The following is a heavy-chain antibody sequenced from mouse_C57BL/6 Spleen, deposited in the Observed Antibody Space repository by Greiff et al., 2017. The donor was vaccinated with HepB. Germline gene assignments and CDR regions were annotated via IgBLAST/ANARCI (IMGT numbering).Heavy chain of an antibody. CDR1: GFTFSSYT. D-gene: IGHD1-1*01. CDR2: ISGGGGNT. J-gene: IGHJ2*01. Sequence: EVQGVESGGGLVKPGGSLKLSCAASGFTFSSYTMSWVRQTPEKRLEWVATISGGGGNTYYPDSVKGRFTISRDNAKNTLYLQMSSLRSEDTALYYCARPDYYGHYFDYWGQGTTLTVSS. V-gene: IGHV5-9*01. CDR3: ARPDYYGHYFDY.